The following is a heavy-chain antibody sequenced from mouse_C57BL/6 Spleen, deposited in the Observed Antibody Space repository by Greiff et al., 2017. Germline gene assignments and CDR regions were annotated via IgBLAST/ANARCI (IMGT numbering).Heavy chain of an antibody. V-gene: IGHV1-54*01. J-gene: IGHJ3*01. Sequence: QVQLQQSGAELVRPGPSVKVSCKASGYAFTNYLIEWVKQRPGQGLEWIGVINPGSGGTNYNEKFKGKATLTADKSSSTAYMQLSSLTSEDSAVYFCARYDYDGPWFAYWGQGTLVTVSA. D-gene: IGHD2-4*01. CDR1: GYAFTNYL. CDR3: ARYDYDGPWFAY. CDR2: INPGSGGT.